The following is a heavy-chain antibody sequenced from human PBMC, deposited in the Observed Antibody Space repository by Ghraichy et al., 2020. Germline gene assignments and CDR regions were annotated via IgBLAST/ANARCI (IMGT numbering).Heavy chain of an antibody. CDR1: GYSIRSGYY. CDR2: IYHSGST. Sequence: SETLSLTCAVSGYSIRSGYYWGWIRQPPGTGLEWIGNIYHSGSTFYNPSLKSRVTISVDTSKNQFSLELLSVTAADPAVYYCVRVAGSYFDYWGQGTLVTVSS. J-gene: IGHJ4*02. V-gene: IGHV4-38-2*01. CDR3: VRVAGSYFDY. D-gene: IGHD2-15*01.